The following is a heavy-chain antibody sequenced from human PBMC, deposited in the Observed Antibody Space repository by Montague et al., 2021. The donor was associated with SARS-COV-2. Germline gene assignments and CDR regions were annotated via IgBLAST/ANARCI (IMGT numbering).Heavy chain of an antibody. V-gene: IGHV6-1*01. CDR1: GDSVASNRGT. Sequence: CAISGDSVASNRGTWDGNRQSPSRGLELVGRTYYKYKWYSDYAPSVRGRLTVNPDASKNEFSLELNYVTPEDTAVYYCVRYSGWFYFDFWGQGTLVTVSS. D-gene: IGHD6-19*01. J-gene: IGHJ4*02. CDR3: VRYSGWFYFDF. CDR2: TYYKYKWYS.